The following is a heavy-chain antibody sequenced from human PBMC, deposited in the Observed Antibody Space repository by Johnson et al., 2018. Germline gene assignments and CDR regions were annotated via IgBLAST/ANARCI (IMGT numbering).Heavy chain of an antibody. Sequence: EVQLLESGGGLVQPGGSLRLSCGASGFRFSTFSMNWVRQAPGKGLEWISYINSASNIKYYAGSVRGRFTTSRDNANNSLYLQMNNLRDDDTAVYYCARDPPADDFRYGMDVWGQGTTVTVSS. CDR2: INSASNIK. CDR1: GFRFSTFS. V-gene: IGHV3-48*02. CDR3: ARDPPADDFRYGMDV. J-gene: IGHJ6*02. D-gene: IGHD3-3*01.